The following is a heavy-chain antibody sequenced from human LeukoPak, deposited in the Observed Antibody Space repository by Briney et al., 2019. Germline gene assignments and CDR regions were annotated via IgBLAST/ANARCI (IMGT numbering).Heavy chain of an antibody. D-gene: IGHD4-17*01. Sequence: PSETLSLTCTVSGDSISSDYGSWIRQPPGKGLEWMGYINYSGNTNYNPSLKSRVTISVDTSKNQFSLRLTSVTAADTAVYYCAREGRQDYVYFDCWGQGTLVTVSS. CDR1: GDSISSDY. V-gene: IGHV4-59*01. J-gene: IGHJ4*02. CDR3: AREGRQDYVYFDC. CDR2: INYSGNT.